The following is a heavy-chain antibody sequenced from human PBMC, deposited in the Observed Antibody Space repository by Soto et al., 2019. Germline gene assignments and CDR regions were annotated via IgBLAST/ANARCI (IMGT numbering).Heavy chain of an antibody. D-gene: IGHD5-12*01. CDR1: GYTFTAYA. V-gene: IGHV1-3*05. CDR2: INAGNGDT. Sequence: QVQLVQSGAEEKKPGASVRVSCRASGYTFTAYAIHWVRQAPGQRLEWMGWINAGNGDTKFSQKFEGRGTLXKDXSXNTAYMELTSLRSEDMAVYYCARDLSGNFYYYGWDVWGQGTTVTVSS. CDR3: ARDLSGNFYYYGWDV. J-gene: IGHJ6*02.